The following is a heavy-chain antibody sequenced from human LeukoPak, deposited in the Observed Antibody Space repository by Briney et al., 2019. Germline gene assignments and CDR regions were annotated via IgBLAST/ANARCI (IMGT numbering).Heavy chain of an antibody. CDR1: GYTFTSYD. CDR2: MNPNSGNT. Sequence: GASVKVSCKASGYTFTSYDINWVRQATGQGLEWMGWMNPNSGNTGYAQKFQGRVTMTRNTSISTAYMELSSLRAADTALYYCARVGYSSSWFFFNFWGQGTLVTVSS. D-gene: IGHD6-13*01. V-gene: IGHV1-8*01. CDR3: ARVGYSSSWFFFNF. J-gene: IGHJ4*02.